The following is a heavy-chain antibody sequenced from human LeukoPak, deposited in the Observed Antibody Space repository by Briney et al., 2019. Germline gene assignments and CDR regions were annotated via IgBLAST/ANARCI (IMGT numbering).Heavy chain of an antibody. D-gene: IGHD6-19*01. J-gene: IGHJ3*02. CDR2: ISYDGSNK. V-gene: IGHV3-30*04. CDR1: GFTFSSYA. CDR3: ARGHSSGWYHAFDI. Sequence: PGGSLRLSCAASGFTFSSYAMHWVRQAPGKGLEWVAVISYDGSNKYYADSVKGRFTISRDNANNSLYLQMSSLRAEDTAVYYCARGHSSGWYHAFDIWGRGTMVTVSS.